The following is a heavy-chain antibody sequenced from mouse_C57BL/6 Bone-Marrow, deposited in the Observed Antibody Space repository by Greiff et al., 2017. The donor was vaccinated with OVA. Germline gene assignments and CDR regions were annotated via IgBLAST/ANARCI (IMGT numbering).Heavy chain of an antibody. V-gene: IGHV5-9*01. CDR3: ARRGKVTPFMDY. CDR2: ISGGGGNT. J-gene: IGHJ4*01. Sequence: EVKLVESGGGLVKPGGSLKLSCAASGFTFSSYTMSWVRQTPEKRLEWVATISGGGGNTYYPDSVKGRFTISRDNAKNTLYLQMSSLRSEDTALYYCARRGKVTPFMDYWGQGTSVTVSS. D-gene: IGHD2-2*01. CDR1: GFTFSSYT.